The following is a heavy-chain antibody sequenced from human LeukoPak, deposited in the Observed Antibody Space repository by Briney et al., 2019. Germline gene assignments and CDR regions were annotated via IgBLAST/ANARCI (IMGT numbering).Heavy chain of an antibody. D-gene: IGHD2/OR15-2a*01. J-gene: IGHJ3*01. CDR3: AADGEYAFLV. CDR2: IISDGITT. Sequence: GGSLRLSCAASGLAFHNTWMHWIRQAPGKGLVWVSRIISDGITTTYADSVKGRFTISRDNAKNTLYLQMNSLRADDTAVYYCAADGEYAFLVWGQGTMVTVSS. CDR1: GLAFHNTW. V-gene: IGHV3-74*01.